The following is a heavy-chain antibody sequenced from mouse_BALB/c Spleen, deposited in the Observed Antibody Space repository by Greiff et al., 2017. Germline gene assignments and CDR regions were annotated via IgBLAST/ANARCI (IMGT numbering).Heavy chain of an antibody. CDR1: GYSITSDYA. D-gene: IGHD2-14*01. CDR3: ARGGGYGFDY. V-gene: IGHV3-2*02. Sequence: EVQLQESGPGLVKPSQSLSLTCTVTGYSITSDYAWNWIRQFPGNKLEWMGYISYSGSTSYNPSLKSRISITRDTSKNQFFLQLNSVTTEDTATYYCARGGGYGFDYWGQGTTLTVSS. CDR2: ISYSGST. J-gene: IGHJ2*01.